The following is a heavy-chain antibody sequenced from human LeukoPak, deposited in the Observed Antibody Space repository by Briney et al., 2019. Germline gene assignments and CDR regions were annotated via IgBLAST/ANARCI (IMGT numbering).Heavy chain of an antibody. Sequence: PGGSLRLSCAASGFTFSSYDMSWVRQAPGKGLEWVSAISGSGGSSFYAESVKGRFTISRDNSKNTLYLQMNCLRAEDTAVYYCAKVRLNYDGRGLRYYLDYWGQGTLVTVSS. V-gene: IGHV3-23*01. CDR3: AKVRLNYDGRGLRYYLDY. CDR2: ISGSGGSS. D-gene: IGHD3-22*01. J-gene: IGHJ4*02. CDR1: GFTFSSYD.